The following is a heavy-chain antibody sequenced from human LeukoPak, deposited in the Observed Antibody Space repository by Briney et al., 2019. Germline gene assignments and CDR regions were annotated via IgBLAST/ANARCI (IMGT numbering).Heavy chain of an antibody. V-gene: IGHV1-8*01. D-gene: IGHD2-2*01. CDR3: ARYCSSTSCPSYYYYYMDV. J-gene: IGHJ6*03. CDR2: MNPNSGNT. Sequence: ASVKVSCKASGYTFTSYDISWVRQATGQGLEWMGWMNPNSGNTGYAQKFQGRVTMTRNTSISTAYMELSSLRSEDTAVHYCARYCSSTSCPSYYYYYMDVWGKGTTVTVSS. CDR1: GYTFTSYD.